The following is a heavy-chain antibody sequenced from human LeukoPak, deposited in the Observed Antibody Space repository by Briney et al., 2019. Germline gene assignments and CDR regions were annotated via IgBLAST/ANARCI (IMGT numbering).Heavy chain of an antibody. D-gene: IGHD6-19*01. CDR1: GGSLSTYY. J-gene: IGHJ3*02. CDR3: ARDRPGIAVAGDAFDI. CDR2: IYYSGST. V-gene: IGHV4-59*01. Sequence: SETLSLTCTVSGGSLSTYYWSWIRQPPGKGLEWIAYIYYSGSTNYNPSLKSRVTILVDRSKNQFSLKLSSVTAADTAVYYCARDRPGIAVAGDAFDIWGQGTMVTVSS.